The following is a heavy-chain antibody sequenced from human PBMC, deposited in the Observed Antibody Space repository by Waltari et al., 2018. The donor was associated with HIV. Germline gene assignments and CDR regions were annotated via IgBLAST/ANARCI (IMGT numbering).Heavy chain of an antibody. V-gene: IGHV1-24*01. Sequence: QVPLVQSGAEVKKPGASVKVSCKVSGYTLSELSMHWVRQATGKGLEWMGGFDPAEGNTSCAPKCQGGVTMTEDAATDTAYSERRSLGYEDTAVYYCTPEGLYCSGRTCYSRFYAWGQVTLVTVSS. D-gene: IGHD2-15*01. CDR1: GYTLSELS. CDR2: FDPAEGNT. CDR3: TPEGLYCSGRTCYSRFYA. J-gene: IGHJ5*02.